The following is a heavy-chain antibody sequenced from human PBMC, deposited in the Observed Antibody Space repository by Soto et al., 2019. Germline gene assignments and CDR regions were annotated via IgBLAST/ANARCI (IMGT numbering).Heavy chain of an antibody. CDR1: GGTFSSYA. CDR3: ASGDYDSSGQNNHWFDP. J-gene: IGHJ5*02. V-gene: IGHV1-69*06. D-gene: IGHD3-22*01. CDR2: IIPIFGTA. Sequence: SVKVSCKASGGTFSSYAISWVRQAPGQGLEWMGGIIPIFGTANYAQKFQGRVTITADKSTSTAYMELSSLRSEDTAVYYCASGDYDSSGQNNHWFDPWGQGTLVTVSS.